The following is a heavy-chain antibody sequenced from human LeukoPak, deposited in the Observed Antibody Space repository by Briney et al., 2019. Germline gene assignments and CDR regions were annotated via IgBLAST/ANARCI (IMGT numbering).Heavy chain of an antibody. CDR2: TYYRSKWYI. J-gene: IGHJ4*02. V-gene: IGHV6-1*01. CDR3: VRAFSHTFQYYFDY. Sequence: SQTLSLTCAISGDSVSNNSATWNWIRQSPSRGLEWLGRTYYRSKWYIDYVVSVKSRMTINPDTAKNQFSLQVSSVTPEDTAVYYCVRAFSHTFQYYFDYWGQGILVTVSS. CDR1: GDSVSNNSAT. D-gene: IGHD2/OR15-2a*01.